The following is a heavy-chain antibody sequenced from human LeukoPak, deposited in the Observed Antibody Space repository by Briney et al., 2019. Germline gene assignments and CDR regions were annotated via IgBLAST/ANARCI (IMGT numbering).Heavy chain of an antibody. CDR2: ISSSSSYI. CDR3: ARASITIFGVVPDY. CDR1: GFTFSSYS. V-gene: IGHV3-21*01. D-gene: IGHD3-3*01. Sequence: PGGSLRLSCAASGFTFSSYSMNWVRQAPGKGLEWVSSISSSSSYIYYADSVKGRFTISRDNAKSSLYLQMNSLRAEDTAVYYCARASITIFGVVPDYWGQGTLVTVSS. J-gene: IGHJ4*02.